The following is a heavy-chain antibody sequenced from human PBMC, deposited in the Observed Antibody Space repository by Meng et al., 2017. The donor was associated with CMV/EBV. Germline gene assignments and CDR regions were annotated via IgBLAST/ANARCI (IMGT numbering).Heavy chain of an antibody. J-gene: IGHJ6*02. Sequence: GSLRPPCVVYGGSFSGYYWSWIRQPPGKGLEWIGEINHSGSTNYNPSLKSRVTISVDTSKNQFSLKLSSVTAADTAVYYCARGDPVLRFLEWLPRYYGMDVWGQGTTVTVSS. CDR3: ARGDPVLRFLEWLPRYYGMDV. CDR2: INHSGST. CDR1: GGSFSGYY. V-gene: IGHV4-34*01. D-gene: IGHD3-3*01.